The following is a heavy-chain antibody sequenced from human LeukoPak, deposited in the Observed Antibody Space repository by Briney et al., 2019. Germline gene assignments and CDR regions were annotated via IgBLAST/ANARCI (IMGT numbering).Heavy chain of an antibody. CDR3: ASGVVRFLEWLLL. D-gene: IGHD3-3*01. CDR2: ISAYNGNT. J-gene: IGHJ4*02. CDR1: GYTFTSYG. V-gene: IGHV1-18*01. Sequence: ASVKVSCKASGYTFTSYGISWVRQAPGQGLEWMGWISAYNGNTNYAQKLQGRVTMTTDTSTSTAYMELSSLRSEDTAVYYCASGVVRFLEWLLLWGQGTLVTVSS.